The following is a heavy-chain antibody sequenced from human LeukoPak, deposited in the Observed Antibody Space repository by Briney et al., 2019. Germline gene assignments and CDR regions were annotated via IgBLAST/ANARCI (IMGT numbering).Heavy chain of an antibody. Sequence: SETLSLTCTVSGYSISSGYYWGWIRQPPGKGLEWIGNIYHDGSTYYNPSLKSRVTISVDTSKNQFSLKLSSVTAADTAVYYCANYCSSTSCYDYYYYYMDVWGKGTTVTVSS. D-gene: IGHD2-2*01. CDR1: GYSISSGYY. CDR3: ANYCSSTSCYDYYYYYMDV. V-gene: IGHV4-38-2*02. CDR2: IYHDGST. J-gene: IGHJ6*03.